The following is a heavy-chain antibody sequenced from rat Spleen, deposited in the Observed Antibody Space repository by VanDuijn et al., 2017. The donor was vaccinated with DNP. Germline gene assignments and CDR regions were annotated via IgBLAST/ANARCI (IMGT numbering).Heavy chain of an antibody. CDR2: INKDSSTI. D-gene: IGHD4-1*01. Sequence: EVKLVESGGGLVQPGRSLKLSCAASGFNFNDYWMGWVRQVPGKGLEWIGEINKDSSTINYSPSLKDKFTISRDNAQNTLYLQMSKLGSEDTAIYHCARARRAVDYWGQGVMVTVSS. CDR1: GFNFNDYW. CDR3: ARARRAVDY. V-gene: IGHV4-2*01. J-gene: IGHJ2*01.